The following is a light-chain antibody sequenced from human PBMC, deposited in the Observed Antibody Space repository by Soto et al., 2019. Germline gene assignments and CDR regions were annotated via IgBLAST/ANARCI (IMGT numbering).Light chain of an antibody. CDR1: NSDIGGYNY. CDR3: CSYSSSGTPKWV. V-gene: IGLV2-14*01. CDR2: EVS. J-gene: IGLJ2*01. Sequence: QSALTQPASVSGSPGQSITISCTGTNSDIGGYNYVSWYQHHPGKAPKLIIYEVSNRPSGVSNRLSGSKFGNTASLTVSGLQAEDEADYSCCSYSSSGTPKWVFGGGTKLTVL.